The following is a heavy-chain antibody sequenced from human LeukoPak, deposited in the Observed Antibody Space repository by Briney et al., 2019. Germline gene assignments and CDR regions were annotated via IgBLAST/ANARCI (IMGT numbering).Heavy chain of an antibody. CDR2: IYYSGTT. CDR3: VTNGVVETTVY. J-gene: IGHJ4*02. Sequence: SETLSLTCTVSGGSISSSSYYWGWIRQPPGKGLEWIGSIYYSGTTYYNPSLKSRVTISVDASKNQFSLKLSSVTAADTAVYYCVTNGVVETTVYWGQGTLIAVSS. CDR1: GGSISSSSYY. D-gene: IGHD1-14*01. V-gene: IGHV4-39*07.